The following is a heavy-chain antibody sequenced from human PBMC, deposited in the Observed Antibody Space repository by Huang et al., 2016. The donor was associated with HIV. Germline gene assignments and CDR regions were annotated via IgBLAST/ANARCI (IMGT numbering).Heavy chain of an antibody. CDR1: GGTFSSCG. CDR3: ARWEAAADNHWFDP. V-gene: IGHV1-69*01. CDR2: IIPIFGTP. D-gene: IGHD6-13*01. J-gene: IGHJ5*02. Sequence: QVQLVQSGAEVKKPGSSVKVSCRASGGTFSSCGISWVRQAPGQGLEWMGGIIPIFGTPNYAQKFQGRVTITADESTSTAYMELSSLRSEDTAVYYCARWEAAADNHWFDPWGQGTLVTVSS.